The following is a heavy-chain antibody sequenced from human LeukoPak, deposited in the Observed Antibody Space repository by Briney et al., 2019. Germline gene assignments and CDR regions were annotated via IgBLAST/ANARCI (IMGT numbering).Heavy chain of an antibody. D-gene: IGHD3-9*01. CDR3: ARGITGHYGNDF. CDR1: GLSLTTHG. CDR2: IWYDGSNK. V-gene: IGHV3-33*08. Sequence: LPGGSLRLSCAASGLSLTTHGMHWVRQAPGKGLEWVAVIWYDGSNKYYADSVKGRFAISRDNAKNMLYLQMNSLRAEDTAVYYCARGITGHYGNDFWGQGTLVTVSS. J-gene: IGHJ4*02.